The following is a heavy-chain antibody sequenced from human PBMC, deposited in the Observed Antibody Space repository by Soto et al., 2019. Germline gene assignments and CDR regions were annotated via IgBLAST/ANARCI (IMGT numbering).Heavy chain of an antibody. V-gene: IGHV3-30*18. CDR1: VFSFSNYG. CDR2: VSYDGDTE. CDR3: AKGYGANRYFFDF. Sequence: QVQLVESGGGVVQPGRSLRLSCAVSVFSFSNYGMYWVRQAPGKGLEWVAVVSYDGDTENYAASVKGRFTISRDNSKNTLYLQMNSLRPEDTAVYYCAKGYGANRYFFDFWGQGTLVTVSS. D-gene: IGHD4-17*01. J-gene: IGHJ4*02.